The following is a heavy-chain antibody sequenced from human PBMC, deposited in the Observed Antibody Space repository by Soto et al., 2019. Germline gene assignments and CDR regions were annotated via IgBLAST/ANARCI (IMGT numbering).Heavy chain of an antibody. CDR1: GGSISSGDYY. CDR2: IYYSGST. Sequence: PSETLSLTCTVSGGSISSGDYYWSWIRQPPGKGREWIGYIYYSGSTYYNPSLKSRVTISVDTSKNQFSLKLSSVTAANTAVYYCATVGCYYYDSSRYYQYYFDYWGQGTLVTVS. V-gene: IGHV4-30-4*01. D-gene: IGHD3-22*01. CDR3: ATVGCYYYDSSRYYQYYFDY. J-gene: IGHJ4*02.